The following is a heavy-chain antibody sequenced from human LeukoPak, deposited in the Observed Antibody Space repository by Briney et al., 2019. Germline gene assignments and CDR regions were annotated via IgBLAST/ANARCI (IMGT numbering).Heavy chain of an antibody. CDR1: GFNFRDAA. D-gene: IGHD5-24*01. CDR2: ISFSGDNS. Sequence: GGSLRLSCAASGFNFRDAAMTWVRQAPGKGLEWVSLISFSGDNSYYADSVKGRFTISRDNSENTLSLQMNSLRVEDTAIYYCAKDIQLSTWGLGTMVTVSS. J-gene: IGHJ3*01. V-gene: IGHV3-23*01. CDR3: AKDIQLST.